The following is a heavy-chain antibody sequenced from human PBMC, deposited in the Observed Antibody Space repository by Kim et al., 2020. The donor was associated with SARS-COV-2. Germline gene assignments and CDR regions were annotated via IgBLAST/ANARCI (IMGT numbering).Heavy chain of an antibody. CDR2: IYHSGST. CDR3: ARGGEVVVVPAAIEVNWFDP. J-gene: IGHJ5*02. V-gene: IGHV4-4*02. CDR1: GGSISSSNW. D-gene: IGHD2-2*01. Sequence: SETLSLTCAVSGGSISSSNWWSWVRQPPGKGLEWIGEIYHSGSTNYNPSLKSRVTISVDKSKNQFSLKLSSVTAADTAVYYCARGGEVVVVPAAIEVNWFDPWGQGTLVTVSS.